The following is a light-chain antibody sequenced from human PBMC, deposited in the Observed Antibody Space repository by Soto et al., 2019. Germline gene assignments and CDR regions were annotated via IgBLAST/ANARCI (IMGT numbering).Light chain of an antibody. CDR3: QKHNSAPLF. CDR2: ATS. J-gene: IGKJ3*01. V-gene: IGKV1-27*01. Sequence: DIQMTQSPSSLSASVGDRVTITFRASQGINHYLAWFQQKPGKVPKLLIYATSTLQSGVPSRFSGSGFGTDFTLTISSLQPEDVANYHCQKHNSAPLFFGPGTKVEIK. CDR1: QGINHY.